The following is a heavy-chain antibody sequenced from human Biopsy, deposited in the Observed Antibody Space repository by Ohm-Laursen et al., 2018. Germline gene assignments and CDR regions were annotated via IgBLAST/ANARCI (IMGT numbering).Heavy chain of an antibody. V-gene: IGHV3-33*06. CDR3: AKCMTGGSNYYFHH. Sequence: SLRLSCAAPGFTFSTYWMTWVRQAPGKGLEWVAAIWYDGSNKNYADSVKGRFTISRDNSKNTLYLQMNSLRGKDTAVYYCAKCMTGGSNYYFHHCGQGTLVTVSS. J-gene: IGHJ4*02. CDR2: IWYDGSNK. CDR1: GFTFSTYW. D-gene: IGHD2-8*01.